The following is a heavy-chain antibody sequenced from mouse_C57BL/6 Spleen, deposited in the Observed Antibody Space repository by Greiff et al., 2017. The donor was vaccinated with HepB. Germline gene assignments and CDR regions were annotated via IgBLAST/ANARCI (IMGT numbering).Heavy chain of an antibody. J-gene: IGHJ2*01. CDR2: INPGSGDT. Sequence: QVQLQQSGAELVRPGTSLKVSCKASGYSFTNYLIEWVKQRPGQGLEWIGVINPGSGDTNYNQKFKGKATLTADKPSSTAYMQLSSLTSEDSAVYFCARSGLYFDYWGQGTTLTVSS. CDR1: GYSFTNYL. V-gene: IGHV1-54*01. CDR3: ARSGLYFDY.